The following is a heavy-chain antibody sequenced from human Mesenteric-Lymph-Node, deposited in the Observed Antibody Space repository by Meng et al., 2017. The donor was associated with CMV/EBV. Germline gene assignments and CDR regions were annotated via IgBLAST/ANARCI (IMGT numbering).Heavy chain of an antibody. CDR2: INPNSGGT. D-gene: IGHD6-13*01. CDR3: SSSLPGYSSSPDY. Sequence: ASVKVSCKASGYTFTGYFMHWVRQAPGQGLGWMGWINPNSGGTNYAQKFQGRVTMTRDTSISTAYMELSRLRSDDTAVYYCSSSLPGYSSSPDYWGQGTLVTVSS. J-gene: IGHJ4*02. CDR1: GYTFTGYF. V-gene: IGHV1-2*02.